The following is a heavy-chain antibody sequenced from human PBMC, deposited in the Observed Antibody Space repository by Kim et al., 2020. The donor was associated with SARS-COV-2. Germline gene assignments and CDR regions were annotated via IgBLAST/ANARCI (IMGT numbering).Heavy chain of an antibody. CDR2: IIPILGIA. J-gene: IGHJ6*02. Sequence: SVKVSCKASGGTFSSYAISWVRQAPGQGLEWMGRIIPILGIANYAQKFQGRVTITADKSTSTAYMELSSLRSEDTAVYYCARNADRTARPEKEGYYYYGMDVWGQGTTVTVSS. D-gene: IGHD5-18*01. V-gene: IGHV1-69*04. CDR1: GGTFSSYA. CDR3: ARNADRTARPEKEGYYYYGMDV.